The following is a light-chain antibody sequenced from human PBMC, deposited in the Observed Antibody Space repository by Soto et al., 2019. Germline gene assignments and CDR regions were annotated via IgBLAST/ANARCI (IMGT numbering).Light chain of an antibody. CDR3: SSYTSSSTPYV. Sequence: QSALTQPASVSGSPGQSITISCTGTSSDVGGYNYVSWYQQHPDKAPKLMIYEVSNRPSGVSNRFSGSKSANTASLTISGLQTEDEADYHCSSYTSSSTPYVFGTGTKVTVL. CDR2: EVS. CDR1: SSDVGGYNY. V-gene: IGLV2-14*01. J-gene: IGLJ1*01.